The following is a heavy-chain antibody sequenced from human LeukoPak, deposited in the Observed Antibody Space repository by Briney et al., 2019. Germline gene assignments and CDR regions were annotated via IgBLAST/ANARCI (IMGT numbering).Heavy chain of an antibody. CDR1: GGSISSYY. Sequence: SETLSLTCTVSGGSISSYYWSWIRQPAGKGLEWIGRIYTSGSTNYNPSLKSRVTMSVDTSKNQFSLKLSSVTAADTAVYYCARGLLWFGEGEYYFDYWGQGTLVTVSS. D-gene: IGHD3-10*01. CDR3: ARGLLWFGEGEYYFDY. CDR2: IYTSGST. V-gene: IGHV4-4*07. J-gene: IGHJ4*02.